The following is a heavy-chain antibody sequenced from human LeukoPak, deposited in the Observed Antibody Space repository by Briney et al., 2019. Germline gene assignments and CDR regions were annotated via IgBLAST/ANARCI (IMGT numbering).Heavy chain of an antibody. CDR1: GFTFSNAW. D-gene: IGHD2-21*02. Sequence: PGGSLRLSCAASGFTFSNAWMSWVRQAPGKGLEWVGRIKSKTDGGTTDYAAPVKGRFTISRDDSKNTLYLQMNSLKTEDTAVYYCTTCSVGGNSARAYYYYGMDVWGQGTTVTVSS. CDR2: IKSKTDGGTT. CDR3: TTCSVGGNSARAYYYYGMDV. V-gene: IGHV3-15*01. J-gene: IGHJ6*02.